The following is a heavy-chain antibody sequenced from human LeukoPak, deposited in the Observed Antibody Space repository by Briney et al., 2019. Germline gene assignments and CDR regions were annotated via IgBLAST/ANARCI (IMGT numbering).Heavy chain of an antibody. D-gene: IGHD2-2*01. CDR2: ISWNSGNI. V-gene: IGHV3-9*01. CDR3: AKDARVSSTYYGYFDR. Sequence: GGSLRLSCAASGFTFDDSARHWIRQVPGKGLEWVSGISWNSGNIGYADSVKGRFSISRDNAKNSLYLQMNSLRAEDTALYYCAKDARVSSTYYGYFDRWGRGTLVTVSS. CDR1: GFTFDDSA. J-gene: IGHJ2*01.